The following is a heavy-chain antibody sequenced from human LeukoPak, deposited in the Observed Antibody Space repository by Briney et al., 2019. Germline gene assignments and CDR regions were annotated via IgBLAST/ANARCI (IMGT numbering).Heavy chain of an antibody. CDR2: IHYTGST. CDR3: ARDLRSYYYYYMDV. J-gene: IGHJ6*03. Sequence: PSETLSLTCSVSGGSISTYYWGWIRQPPGKGLEWIGYIHYTGSTNYNPSLKSRVTISVDTSKNQFSLNLYSVTAADTAVYYCARDLRSYYYYYMDVWGKGTTVTISS. V-gene: IGHV4-59*01. CDR1: GGSISTYY.